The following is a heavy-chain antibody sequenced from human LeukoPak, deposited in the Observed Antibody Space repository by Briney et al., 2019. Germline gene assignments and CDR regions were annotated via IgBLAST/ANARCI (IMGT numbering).Heavy chain of an antibody. CDR2: ISAYNGNT. CDR3: ASSLNPDYYDSSGYLIYFDY. J-gene: IGHJ4*02. CDR1: GYTFTSYG. V-gene: IGHV1-18*01. Sequence: ASVKVSCKASGYTFTSYGISWVRQAPGQGLEWMEWISAYNGNTNYAQKLQGRVTMTTDTSTSTAYMELRSLRSDDTAVYYCASSLNPDYYDSSGYLIYFDYWGQGTLVTVSS. D-gene: IGHD3-22*01.